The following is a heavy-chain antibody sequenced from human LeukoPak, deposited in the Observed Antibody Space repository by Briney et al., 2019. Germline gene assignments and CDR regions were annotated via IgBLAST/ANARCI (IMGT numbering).Heavy chain of an antibody. D-gene: IGHD4-17*01. J-gene: IGHJ4*02. CDR1: GYTFTSYY. V-gene: IGHV1-46*01. CDR3: ARDRNTVTTFSREFDY. CDR2: INPSGGST. Sequence: ASVKVSCKASGYTFTSYYMHWVRQAPGQGLEWMGIINPSGGSTSYAQKFQGRVTMTRDMSTSTVYMELSSLRSEDTAVYYCARDRNTVTTFSREFDYWGQGTLVSVSS.